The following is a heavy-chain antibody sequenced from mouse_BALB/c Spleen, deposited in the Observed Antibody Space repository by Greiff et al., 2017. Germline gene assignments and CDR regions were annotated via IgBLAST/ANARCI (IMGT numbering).Heavy chain of an antibody. Sequence: QVQLQQSGAELAKPGASVKMSCKASGYTFTSYWMHWVKQRPGQGLEWIGYINPSTGYTEYNQKFKDKATLTADKSSSTAYMQLSSLTSEDSAVYYCAREDSNYGKTWFAYWGQGTLVTVSA. CDR2: INPSTGYT. D-gene: IGHD2-5*01. CDR3: AREDSNYGKTWFAY. J-gene: IGHJ3*01. CDR1: GYTFTSYW. V-gene: IGHV1-7*01.